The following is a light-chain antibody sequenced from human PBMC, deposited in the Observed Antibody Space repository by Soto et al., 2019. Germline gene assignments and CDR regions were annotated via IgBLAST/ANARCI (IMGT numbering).Light chain of an antibody. J-gene: IGKJ4*01. V-gene: IGKV3-11*01. CDR1: QSVSSY. CDR3: QQRSNWHQVPLT. Sequence: EIVLTQSPATLSSSPGERATLSCRASQSVSSYLAWYQQKPGQAPRLLIYDASNRATGIPARFSGSGSGTDFTITISRLEPEHFAVYYCQQRSNWHQVPLTFGGGTKVEIK. CDR2: DAS.